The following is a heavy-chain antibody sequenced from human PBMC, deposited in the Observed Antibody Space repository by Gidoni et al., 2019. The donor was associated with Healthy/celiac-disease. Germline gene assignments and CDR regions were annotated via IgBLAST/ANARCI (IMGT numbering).Heavy chain of an antibody. CDR1: GGPISSYY. V-gene: IGHV4-59*01. CDR3: AAYGSGSYYGGIDY. D-gene: IGHD3-10*01. Sequence: QVQLQESGPGLVKPSETLSLTCTVSGGPISSYYWSWIRQPPGKGLEWIGYIYYSGSTNYNPSLKSRVTISVDTSKNQFSLKLSSVTAADTAVYYWAAYGSGSYYGGIDYWGQGTLVTVSS. J-gene: IGHJ4*02. CDR2: IYYSGST.